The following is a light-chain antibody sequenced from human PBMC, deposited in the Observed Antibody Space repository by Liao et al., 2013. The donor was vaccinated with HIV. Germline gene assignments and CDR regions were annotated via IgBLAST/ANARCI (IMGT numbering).Light chain of an antibody. Sequence: SYELTQPPSVSVSPGQTARITCSGDALPNQYAYWYQQKPGQAPVLLIYKDSERPSGIPERFSGSSSGNTATLTISRVEAGDEADYYCQVWDTSSAHQVFGGGTKLTVL. CDR2: KDS. V-gene: IGLV3-25*02. CDR1: ALPNQY. CDR3: QVWDTSSAHQV. J-gene: IGLJ3*02.